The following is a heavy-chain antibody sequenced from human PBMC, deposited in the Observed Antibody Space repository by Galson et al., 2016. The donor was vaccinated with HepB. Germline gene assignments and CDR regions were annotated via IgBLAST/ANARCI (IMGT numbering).Heavy chain of an antibody. D-gene: IGHD3-16*01. V-gene: IGHV3-23*01. CDR3: GKRGGFDY. CDR2: ITRSGDAT. CDR1: GFSFSNSG. Sequence: SLRLSCAASGFSFSNSGMSWVRQAPGRGLEWVSGITRSGDATHHANFVKGRFTISRDNSKNTLYLYMNNLTAGDTAIYYCGKRGGFDYWGQGAPVTVSS. J-gene: IGHJ4*02.